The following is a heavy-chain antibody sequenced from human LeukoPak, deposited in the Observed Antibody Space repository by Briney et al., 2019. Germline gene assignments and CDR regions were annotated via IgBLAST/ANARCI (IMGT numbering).Heavy chain of an antibody. V-gene: IGHV4-39*02. Sequence: KASETLSLTCTVFGGSISSSSYYWGWIRQPPGKGLEWIGSIYYSGSTYYNPSLKSRVTISVDTSKNQFSLKLSSVTAADTAVYYCAREYSSRWYNRFDPWGQGTLVTVSS. D-gene: IGHD6-13*01. CDR3: AREYSSRWYNRFDP. J-gene: IGHJ5*02. CDR2: IYYSGST. CDR1: GGSISSSSYY.